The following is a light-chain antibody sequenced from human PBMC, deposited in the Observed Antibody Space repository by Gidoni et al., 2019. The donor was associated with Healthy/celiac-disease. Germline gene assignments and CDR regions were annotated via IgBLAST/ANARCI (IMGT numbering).Light chain of an antibody. Sequence: EILLTQSPATLLLSPGGTTPLSCAGSKGVSSYLAWYQQKPGQAPRLLIYDASNRATGIPARFSGSGSGTDFTLTISSLEPEDFAVYYCQQRSNWPTFGQGTRLEIK. CDR3: QQRSNWPT. J-gene: IGKJ5*01. CDR2: DAS. CDR1: KGVSSY. V-gene: IGKV3-11*01.